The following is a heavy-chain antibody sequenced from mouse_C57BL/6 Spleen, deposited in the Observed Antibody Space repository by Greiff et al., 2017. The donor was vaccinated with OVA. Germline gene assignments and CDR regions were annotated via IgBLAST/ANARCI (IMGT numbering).Heavy chain of an antibody. J-gene: IGHJ4*01. CDR2: IDPNSGGT. Sequence: QVHVKQPGAELVKPGASVKLSCKASGYTFTSYWMHWVKQRPGRGLEWIGRIDPNSGGTKYNEKFKSKATLTVDKPSSTAYMQLSSLTSEDSAVYYCARKMGLYYDYDRDAMDYWGQGTSVTVSS. D-gene: IGHD2-4*01. CDR3: ARKMGLYYDYDRDAMDY. V-gene: IGHV1-72*01. CDR1: GYTFTSYW.